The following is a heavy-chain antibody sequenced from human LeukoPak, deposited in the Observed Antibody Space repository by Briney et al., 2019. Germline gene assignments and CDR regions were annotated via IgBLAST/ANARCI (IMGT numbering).Heavy chain of an antibody. CDR1: GGSISSYY. V-gene: IGHV4-4*07. CDR3: ARDKDDFWSGYYRYNWFDP. Sequence: SETLSLTCTVSGGSISSYYWSWIRQPAGKGLGWIGRIYTSGSTNYNPSLKSRVTMSVDTSKNQFSLKLSSVTAADTAVYYCARDKDDFWSGYYRYNWFDPWGQGTLVTVSS. CDR2: IYTSGST. D-gene: IGHD3-3*01. J-gene: IGHJ5*02.